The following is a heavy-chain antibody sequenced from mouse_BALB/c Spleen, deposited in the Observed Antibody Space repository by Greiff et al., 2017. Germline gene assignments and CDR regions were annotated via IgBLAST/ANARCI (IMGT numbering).Heavy chain of an antibody. CDR2: ISSGGSYT. D-gene: IGHD2-4*01. CDR1: GFTFSSYA. J-gene: IGHJ3*01. V-gene: IGHV5-9-4*01. CDR3: ARAGITTDAY. Sequence: EVQGVESGGGLVKPGGSLKLSCAASGFTFSSYAMSWVRQSPEKRLEWVAEISSGGSYTYYPDTVTGRFTISRDNAKNTLYLEMSSLRSEDTAMYYCARAGITTDAYWGQGTLVTVSA.